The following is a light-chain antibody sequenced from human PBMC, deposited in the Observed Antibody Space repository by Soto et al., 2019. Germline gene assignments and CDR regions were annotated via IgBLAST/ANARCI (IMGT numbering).Light chain of an antibody. CDR2: DVS. J-gene: IGLJ1*01. CDR3: SSYTSSSTFYV. V-gene: IGLV2-14*03. CDR1: SSDVSGYNY. Sequence: QSVLTQPASVSGSPGQSITISCTGTSSDVSGYNYVSWYQHHPGNASILLFYDVSNRPSGVSIRFSGSKSGITASLTISGLQAEDEADYYCSSYTSSSTFYVFGTGTKVTVL.